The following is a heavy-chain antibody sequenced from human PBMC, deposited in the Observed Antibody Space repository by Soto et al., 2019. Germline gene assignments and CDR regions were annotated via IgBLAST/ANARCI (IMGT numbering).Heavy chain of an antibody. V-gene: IGHV3-30*14. CDR3: ATLGRADYPPLAA. Sequence: LRLSCEASGFLFSTSTLNWVRRAPGKGLEWVAEISSRGTDIYYADSVKGRFTISRDNSKNTLYLLLDRVKSDDTAVYFCATLGRADYPPLAAWGQGTLVTVSS. D-gene: IGHD4-17*01. CDR1: GFLFSTST. CDR2: ISSRGTDI. J-gene: IGHJ5*02.